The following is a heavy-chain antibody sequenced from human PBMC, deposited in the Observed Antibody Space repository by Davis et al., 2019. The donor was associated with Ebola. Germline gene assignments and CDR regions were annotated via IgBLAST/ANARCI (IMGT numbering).Heavy chain of an antibody. CDR2: VIPIFGTA. CDR1: GGTFSSYA. D-gene: IGHD6-6*01. Sequence: AASVKVSCKASGGTFSSYAISWVRQAPGQGLEWMGGVIPIFGTANYAQKFQGRVTMTRNTSISTAYMELSSLRSEDTAVYYCARDKKYSSYYYYYGMDVWGKGTTVTVSS. J-gene: IGHJ6*04. CDR3: ARDKKYSSYYYYYGMDV. V-gene: IGHV1-69*05.